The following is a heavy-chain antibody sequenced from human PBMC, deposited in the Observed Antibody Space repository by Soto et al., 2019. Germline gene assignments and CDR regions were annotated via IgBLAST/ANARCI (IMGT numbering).Heavy chain of an antibody. J-gene: IGHJ2*01. CDR2: ISSSSSYV. CDR1: GFTFSSYS. Sequence: EVQLVESGGGLVKPGGSLRLSCAASGFTFSSYSMNWVRQAPGKGLEWVSSISSSSSYVYYADSVKGRFTISRDNAKNSLYLQMNSLRAEHTAVYYCARDLVVRGYFDLWGRGTLVTVSS. V-gene: IGHV3-21*01. CDR3: ARDLVVRGYFDL. D-gene: IGHD2-15*01.